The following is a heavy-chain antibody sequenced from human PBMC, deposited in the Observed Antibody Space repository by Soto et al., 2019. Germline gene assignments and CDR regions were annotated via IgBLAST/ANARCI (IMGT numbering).Heavy chain of an antibody. Sequence: PSETLSLTCTVSGGSISSSRYYWGWIRQPPGKGLEWIGSIYYSGSTYYNPSLKSRVTISVDTSKNQFSLKLRSVTAADTAVYYCARHLISDILTGYPSYLDNWGQGTLVTVSS. J-gene: IGHJ4*02. CDR1: GGSISSSRYY. CDR2: IYYSGST. D-gene: IGHD3-9*01. CDR3: ARHLISDILTGYPSYLDN. V-gene: IGHV4-39*01.